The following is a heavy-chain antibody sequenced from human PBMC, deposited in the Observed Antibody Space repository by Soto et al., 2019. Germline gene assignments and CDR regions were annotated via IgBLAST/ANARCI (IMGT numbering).Heavy chain of an antibody. CDR1: GFTVSSNY. D-gene: IGHD5-18*01. J-gene: IGHJ4*02. Sequence: GGSLRLSCAASGFTVSSNYMIWVRQAPGKGLEWVSVIYSGGSTYYADSVKGRFTISRDNSKNTLYLQMNSLRAEDTAVYYCARIPGEQLWLRGQDYWGQGTLVTVSS. CDR2: IYSGGST. V-gene: IGHV3-53*01. CDR3: ARIPGEQLWLRGQDY.